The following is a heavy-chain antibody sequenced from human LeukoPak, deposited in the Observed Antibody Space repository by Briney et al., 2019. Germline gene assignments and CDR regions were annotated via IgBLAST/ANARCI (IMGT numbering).Heavy chain of an antibody. Sequence: ASVKVSCKTSGYTFTSYYMHWVRQAPGQGLEWMGIINPSGGSTSYAQKFQGRVTMTRDMSTSTVYMELSSLRSEDTAVYYCARDCSRSSLIYYYYYYYMDVWGKGTTVTVSS. CDR1: GYTFTSYY. V-gene: IGHV1-46*01. CDR3: ARDCSRSSLIYYYYYYYMDV. D-gene: IGHD6-6*01. CDR2: INPSGGST. J-gene: IGHJ6*03.